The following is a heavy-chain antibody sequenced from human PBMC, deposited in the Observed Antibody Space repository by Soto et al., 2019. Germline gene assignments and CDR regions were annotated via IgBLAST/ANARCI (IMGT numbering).Heavy chain of an antibody. Sequence: QVQLVQSGAEVKNPGSSVKVSCKASGGTFSSYAISWVRQAPGQGHEWMGGIIPIFGTANYAHKFQGRVTITVDESASTAYMELSSLRSEDTDLDYCAESPHAGPCPNWVQGTLVPVS. J-gene: IGHJ4*02. CDR1: GGTFSSYA. CDR3: AESPHAGPCPN. V-gene: IGHV1-69*01. CDR2: IIPIFGTA.